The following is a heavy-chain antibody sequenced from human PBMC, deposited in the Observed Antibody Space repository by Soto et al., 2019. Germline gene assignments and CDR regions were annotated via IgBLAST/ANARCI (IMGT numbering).Heavy chain of an antibody. CDR2: ISYDGSNK. V-gene: IGHV3-30*18. Sequence: LRLSCAASGFTFSSYGMHWGRQAPGKGLEWVAVISYDGSNKYYADSVKGRFTISRDNSKNTLYLQMNSLRAEDTAVYYCAKDVVVGATPGLGDYYYYYGMDVWGQGTTVTVSS. J-gene: IGHJ6*02. D-gene: IGHD1-26*01. CDR3: AKDVVVGATPGLGDYYYYYGMDV. CDR1: GFTFSSYG.